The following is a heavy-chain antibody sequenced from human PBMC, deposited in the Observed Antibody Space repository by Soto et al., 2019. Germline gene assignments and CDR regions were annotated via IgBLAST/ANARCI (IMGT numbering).Heavy chain of an antibody. J-gene: IGHJ4*02. V-gene: IGHV3-7*01. D-gene: IGHD6-19*01. CDR2: IKGDASET. Sequence: EVVLVESGGGLVQPGGSLRLSCAASGFTFSSFWMSWVRQAPGKGLEWMAIIKGDASETVYVDSVKGLFTISRDNTKNALYLQMNSLRADDTAVYYCVGGDGWYLDYWGQGALLTVSS. CDR1: GFTFSSFW. CDR3: VGGDGWYLDY.